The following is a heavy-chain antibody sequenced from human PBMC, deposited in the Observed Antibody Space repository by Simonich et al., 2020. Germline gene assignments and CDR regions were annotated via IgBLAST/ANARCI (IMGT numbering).Heavy chain of an antibody. D-gene: IGHD3-10*01. J-gene: IGHJ4*02. CDR3: ATVKERGMVLGY. CDR2: CDPEDVET. Sequence: VQLVQSGAEVKKPGASLKVSCKVSGYTFTDYYMHWGQQAPGKGLEWMGLCDPEDVETRYAEKFQGRVTITADTSTDTAYMELSSLRSEDTAVYYCATVKERGMVLGYWGQGTLVTVSS. CDR1: GYTFTDYY. V-gene: IGHV1-69-2*01.